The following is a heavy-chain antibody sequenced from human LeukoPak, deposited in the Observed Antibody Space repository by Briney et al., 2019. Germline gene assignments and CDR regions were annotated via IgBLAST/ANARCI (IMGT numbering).Heavy chain of an antibody. CDR1: GGSISSSSYY. V-gene: IGHV4-39*07. Sequence: SETLSLTCTVSGGSISSSSYYWGWLRQPPGKGLEWIGSIYYSGSTNYNPSLKSRFTISVDTSKNQFSLKLSSVTAADTAVYYCAGGDYGDYVFDYWGQGTLVTVSS. CDR2: IYYSGST. CDR3: AGGDYGDYVFDY. D-gene: IGHD4-17*01. J-gene: IGHJ4*02.